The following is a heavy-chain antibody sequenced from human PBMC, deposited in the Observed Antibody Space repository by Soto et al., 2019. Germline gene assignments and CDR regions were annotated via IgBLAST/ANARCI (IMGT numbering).Heavy chain of an antibody. Sequence: PVGSLRLSCAASGFTFSSYGMHWVRQAPGKGLEWVAVISYDGSNKYYADSVKGRFTISRDNSKNTLYLQMNSLRVEDTAVYYCAKDTDYYYATGSYYDAFDVWGPGTMVTVSS. CDR1: GFTFSSYG. J-gene: IGHJ3*01. CDR2: ISYDGSNK. CDR3: AKDTDYYYATGSYYDAFDV. V-gene: IGHV3-30*18. D-gene: IGHD3-10*01.